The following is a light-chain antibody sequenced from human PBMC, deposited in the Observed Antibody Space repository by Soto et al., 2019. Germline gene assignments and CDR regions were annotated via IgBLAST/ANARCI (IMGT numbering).Light chain of an antibody. J-gene: IGKJ5*01. V-gene: IGKV1-9*01. CDR2: AAS. Sequence: DIQLTQSPSFLSASFGDRVTITWGASQGISSYLAWYQQKPGKAPKLLIYAASTLQSGVPSRFSGSGYGTEFNLTISSLQTEDFATYYCQQYDGLPITFGQGTRLEIK. CDR1: QGISSY. CDR3: QQYDGLPIT.